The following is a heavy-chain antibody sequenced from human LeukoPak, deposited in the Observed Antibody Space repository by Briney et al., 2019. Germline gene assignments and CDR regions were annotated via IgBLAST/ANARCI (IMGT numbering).Heavy chain of an antibody. J-gene: IGHJ4*02. CDR2: ISGSGGST. V-gene: IGHV3-23*01. CDR3: ARASSSHGLPND. CDR1: GFTFSSYA. D-gene: IGHD6-13*01. Sequence: PGGSLRLSCAASGFTFSSYAMSWVRQAPGKGLEWVSAISGSGGSTYYADSVKGRFTISRDNSKNTLYLQMNSLRAEDTAVYYCARASSSHGLPNDWGQGTLVTVSS.